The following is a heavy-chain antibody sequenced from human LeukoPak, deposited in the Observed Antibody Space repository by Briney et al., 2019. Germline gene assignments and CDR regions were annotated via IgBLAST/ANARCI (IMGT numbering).Heavy chain of an antibody. V-gene: IGHV4-59*08. CDR1: GGSISSYY. J-gene: IGHJ6*03. D-gene: IGHD2/OR15-2a*01. CDR3: ARHSNNYYYMDV. Sequence: PSETLSLTCTVSGGSISSYYWTWVRQPPGKGLEWIGYIYHRGSANYNPSLKSRVTISVDTSKNQFSLKLSSVTAADTAVYYCARHSNNYYYMDVWGKGTTVTVSS. CDR2: IYHRGSA.